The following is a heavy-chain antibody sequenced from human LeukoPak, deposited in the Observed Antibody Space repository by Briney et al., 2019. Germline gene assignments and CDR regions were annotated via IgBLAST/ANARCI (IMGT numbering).Heavy chain of an antibody. Sequence: QAGGSLRLSCAASGFTFSSYAMSWVRQAPGKGLEWVSAINRSGDSTYYADSVKGRFTISRDNSKNTLYLQMNSVSAEDTAVYYCARDSSGFAHWGQGTLVTVSS. D-gene: IGHD6-19*01. CDR3: ARDSSGFAH. CDR1: GFTFSSYA. V-gene: IGHV3-23*01. J-gene: IGHJ4*02. CDR2: INRSGDST.